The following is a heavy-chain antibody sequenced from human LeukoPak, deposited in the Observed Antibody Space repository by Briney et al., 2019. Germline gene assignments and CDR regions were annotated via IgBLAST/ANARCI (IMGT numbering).Heavy chain of an antibody. CDR2: INDDGSAT. J-gene: IGHJ4*02. CDR1: GFTSSNYW. V-gene: IGHV3-74*01. CDR3: AREILAPGKTHDY. Sequence: GGSLRLSCAASGFTSSNYWMHWVRQVPGKGLVWVSRINDDGSATFYADSVKGRFTISGDNAKNTLFLQMSSLRAEDTAVYFCAREILAPGKTHDYWGQGTLVTVSS.